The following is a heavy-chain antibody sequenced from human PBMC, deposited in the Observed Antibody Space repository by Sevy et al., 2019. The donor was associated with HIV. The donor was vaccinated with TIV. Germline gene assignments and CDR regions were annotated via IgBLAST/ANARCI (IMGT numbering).Heavy chain of an antibody. V-gene: IGHV3-30*18. D-gene: IGHD5-12*01. CDR3: AKDIVATRGLGMDV. Sequence: GGSLRLSCAASGFTFSSYGMHWVRQAPGKGLEWVVVISYDGSNKYYADSVKGRFTISRDNSKNTLYLQMNSLRAEDTAVYYCAKDIVATRGLGMDVWGQGTTVTVSS. CDR2: ISYDGSNK. CDR1: GFTFSSYG. J-gene: IGHJ6*02.